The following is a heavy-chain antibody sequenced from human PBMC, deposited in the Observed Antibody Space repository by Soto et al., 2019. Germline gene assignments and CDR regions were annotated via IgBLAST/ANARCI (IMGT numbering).Heavy chain of an antibody. CDR1: GYSFTSYW. Sequence: PGESLKISCKGSGYSFTSYWISWVRQMPGKGLEWMGRIDPSDSYTNYSPSFRGHVTISANKSISTAYLQWSSLKASDTAMYYCARQDYYDSSGYSAHDAFVIWGQGTMVTVSS. CDR2: IDPSDSYT. CDR3: ARQDYYDSSGYSAHDAFVI. J-gene: IGHJ3*02. V-gene: IGHV5-10-1*01. D-gene: IGHD3-22*01.